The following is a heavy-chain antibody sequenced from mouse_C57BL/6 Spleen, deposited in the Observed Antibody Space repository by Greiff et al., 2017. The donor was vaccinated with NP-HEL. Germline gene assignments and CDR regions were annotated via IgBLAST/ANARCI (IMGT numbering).Heavy chain of an antibody. V-gene: IGHV1-26*01. CDR2: INPNNGGT. J-gene: IGHJ3*01. CDR3: VYDYHFAY. CDR1: GYTFTDYY. D-gene: IGHD2-4*01. Sequence: EVQLQQSGPELVKPGASVKISCKASGYTFTDYYMNWVKQSHGKSLEWIGDINPNNGGTSYNQKFKGKATLTVDKSSSTAYMELRSLTSEDSAVYYCVYDYHFAYWGQGTLVTVSA.